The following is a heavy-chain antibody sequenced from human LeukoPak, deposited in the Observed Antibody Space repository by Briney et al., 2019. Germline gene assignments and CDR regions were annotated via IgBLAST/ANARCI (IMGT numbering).Heavy chain of an antibody. Sequence: SVKVSCKASGGTFSSYTISWVRQAPGQGLEWMGGIVPIFGTANYAQKFQGRVTITADESTSTAYMELSSLRSEDTAVYYCASFMVVTPTPTPFDYWGQGTLVTVSS. CDR3: ASFMVVTPTPTPFDY. J-gene: IGHJ4*02. V-gene: IGHV1-69*13. CDR1: GGTFSSYT. CDR2: IVPIFGTA. D-gene: IGHD4-23*01.